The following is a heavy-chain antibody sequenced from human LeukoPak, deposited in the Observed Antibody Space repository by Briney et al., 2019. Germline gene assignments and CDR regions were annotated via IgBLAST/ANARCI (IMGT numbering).Heavy chain of an antibody. D-gene: IGHD3-10*01. CDR1: GYTFAAYY. V-gene: IGHV1-8*02. J-gene: IGHJ5*02. CDR2: MNPNSGNT. CDR3: ARDLRLLWFGELSERQSNWFDP. Sequence: ASVKVSCKASGYTFAAYYIHWVRQATGQGLEWMGWMNPNSGNTGYAQKFQGRVTMTRNTSISTAYMELSSLRSEDTAVYYCARDLRLLWFGELSERQSNWFDPWGQGTLVTVSS.